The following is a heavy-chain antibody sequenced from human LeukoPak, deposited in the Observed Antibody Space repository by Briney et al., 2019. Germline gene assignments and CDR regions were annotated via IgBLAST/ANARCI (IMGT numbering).Heavy chain of an antibody. CDR2: ISGGGTT. Sequence: PGGPLRLPCAASRFTVSSNYMSWVRQAPGKGLEWVSVISGGGTTYHADSVKGRFTISRDNSKNSLYLQMNSLRTEDTAVYYCAKQARRAYYYGSGTYAGSHYFDYWGQGTLVTVSS. J-gene: IGHJ4*02. D-gene: IGHD3-10*01. V-gene: IGHV3-66*02. CDR3: AKQARRAYYYGSGTYAGSHYFDY. CDR1: RFTVSSNY.